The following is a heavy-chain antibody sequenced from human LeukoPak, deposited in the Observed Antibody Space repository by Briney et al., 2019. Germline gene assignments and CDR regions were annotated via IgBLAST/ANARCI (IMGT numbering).Heavy chain of an antibody. D-gene: IGHD6-19*01. J-gene: IGHJ4*02. CDR2: IYYSGST. Sequence: LRLSCAASGFTFSDYYMTWIRQHPGKGLEWIGYIYYSGSTYYNPSPKSRVTISVDTSKNQFSLKLSSVTAADTAVYYCARSKPPPYSSGWLDYWGQGTLVTVSS. CDR1: GFTFSDYY. CDR3: ARSKPPPYSSGWLDY. V-gene: IGHV4-31*02.